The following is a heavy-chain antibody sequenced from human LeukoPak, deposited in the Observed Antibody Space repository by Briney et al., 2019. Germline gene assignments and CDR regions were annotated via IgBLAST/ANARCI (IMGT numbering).Heavy chain of an antibody. V-gene: IGHV4-59*01. CDR3: ARLNSWFGDPNWFDP. D-gene: IGHD3-10*01. J-gene: IGHJ5*02. Sequence: PSETLSLTCTVSGDSISGYYWSWIRQPPGKGLEWIGYIYYSGSTKYNPSPKSRATISVDTSKNQFSLRLSSVTAADTAVYYCARLNSWFGDPNWFDPWGQGTLVTVSS. CDR2: IYYSGST. CDR1: GDSISGYY.